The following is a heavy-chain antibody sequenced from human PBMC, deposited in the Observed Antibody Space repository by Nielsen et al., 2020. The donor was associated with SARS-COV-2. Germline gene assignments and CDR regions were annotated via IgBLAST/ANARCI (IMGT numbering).Heavy chain of an antibody. Sequence: PGKGLEWIGYIYYSGYTNYNPSLKSRVTISVDTSKNQFSLNLSSVTAADTAVYYCARAQMVRGVMRRAHYYFDYWGQGTLVTVSS. CDR3: ARAQMVRGVMRRAHYYFDY. J-gene: IGHJ4*02. V-gene: IGHV4-59*13. D-gene: IGHD3-10*01. CDR2: IYYSGYT.